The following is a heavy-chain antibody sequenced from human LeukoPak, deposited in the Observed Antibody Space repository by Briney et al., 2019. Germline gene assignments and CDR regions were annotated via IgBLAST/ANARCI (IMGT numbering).Heavy chain of an antibody. CDR1: GGSISSGDYY. CDR3: AREPPGPGGFNWFDP. CDR2: IYYSGST. V-gene: IGHV4-30-4*01. D-gene: IGHD2-15*01. Sequence: SQTLFLTCTVTGGSISSGDYYWSWIRQPPGKGLEWIGYIYYSGSTYYNPSLKSRVTISVDTSKNQFSLKLSSVTAADTAVYYCAREPPGPGGFNWFDPWGQGTLVTVSS. J-gene: IGHJ5*02.